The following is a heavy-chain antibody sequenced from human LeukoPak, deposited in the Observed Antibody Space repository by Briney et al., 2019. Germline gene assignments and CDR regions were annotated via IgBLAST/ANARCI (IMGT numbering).Heavy chain of an antibody. Sequence: RGSLRLSCAAAGFMLSDHYIDWVRQSPGNGLEWVGRSSNKADSYTTEYAASVKGRFIISRDDSTNSLYLQMNSLQIEDTAVYNCTRGYSGISIYAFDIWGQGTMVTVSS. CDR3: TRGYSGISIYAFDI. V-gene: IGHV3-72*01. CDR2: SSNKADSYTT. D-gene: IGHD5-12*01. J-gene: IGHJ3*02. CDR1: GFMLSDHY.